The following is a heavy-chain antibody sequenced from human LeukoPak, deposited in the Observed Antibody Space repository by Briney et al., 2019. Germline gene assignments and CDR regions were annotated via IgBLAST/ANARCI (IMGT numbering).Heavy chain of an antibody. CDR1: GASISSYY. D-gene: IGHD3-3*01. Sequence: SETLSLTCTVSGASISSYYWSWIRQPPGKGLEWIGYIYYSGSTYYNPSLKSRVTISVDTSKNQFSLKLSSVTAADTAVYYCARDPPGYYRGYFDYWGQGTLVTVSS. J-gene: IGHJ4*02. CDR2: IYYSGST. V-gene: IGHV4-59*12. CDR3: ARDPPGYYRGYFDY.